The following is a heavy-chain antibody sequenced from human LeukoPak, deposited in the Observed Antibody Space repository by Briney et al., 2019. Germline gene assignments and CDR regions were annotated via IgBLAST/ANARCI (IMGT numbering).Heavy chain of an antibody. CDR2: ISYVGSNK. Sequence: GGSLRLSCAASGFTFSSYGMHSVRPAPGKGLERVAVISYVGSNKYYADSVKSRFTISRDNSNDTLYLQMNSLRAEDTAVYYCGRTIGMDVWGQGTTVTVSS. D-gene: IGHD3-9*01. V-gene: IGHV3-30*03. J-gene: IGHJ6*02. CDR1: GFTFSSYG. CDR3: GRTIGMDV.